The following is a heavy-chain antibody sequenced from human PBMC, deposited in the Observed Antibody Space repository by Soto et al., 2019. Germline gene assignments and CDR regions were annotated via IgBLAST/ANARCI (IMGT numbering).Heavy chain of an antibody. D-gene: IGHD3-3*01. J-gene: IGHJ6*03. CDR1: GFTFSSYG. Sequence: QVQLVESGGGVVQPGRSLRLSCAASGFTFSSYGMHWVRQAPGKGLEWVAVIWYDGSNKYYADSVKGRFTISRDNSKNTLYLQMNSLRAEDTAVYYCARDPYYDFWSGYYGYYYYMDVWGKGTTVTVSS. V-gene: IGHV3-33*01. CDR2: IWYDGSNK. CDR3: ARDPYYDFWSGYYGYYYYMDV.